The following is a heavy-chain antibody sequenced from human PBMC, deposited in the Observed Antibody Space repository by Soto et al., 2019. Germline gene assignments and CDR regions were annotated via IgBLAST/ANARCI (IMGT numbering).Heavy chain of an antibody. Sequence: QVQLVQSGAEVKKPGSSVKVSCKAYGGTFSSYTISWVRQAPGQGLDWMRGIIPISDTTNYAQKFQGRVTITADESTSTAYMELSSLRSEDTAVYYCARSQGSSTSLEIYYYYYYGMDVWGQGTTVTVSS. CDR2: IIPISDTT. V-gene: IGHV1-69*01. D-gene: IGHD2-2*01. CDR1: GGTFSSYT. CDR3: ARSQGSSTSLEIYYYYYYGMDV. J-gene: IGHJ6*02.